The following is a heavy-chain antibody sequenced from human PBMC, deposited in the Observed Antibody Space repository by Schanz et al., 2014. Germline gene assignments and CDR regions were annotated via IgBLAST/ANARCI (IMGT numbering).Heavy chain of an antibody. CDR3: ARDAFYGDSSLNVMDV. CDR2: INPNTGGT. Sequence: QEQLVQSGAEVKTPGDSVKVSCKASGYSIGGYYMHWVRQAPGVGPEWMGRINPNTGGTQYAQKFQGRVTMTTAKSISTVYMELSRLRSDDTAVYYCARDAFYGDSSLNVMDVWGQGTTVTVSS. V-gene: IGHV1-2*06. D-gene: IGHD4-17*01. J-gene: IGHJ6*02. CDR1: GYSIGGYY.